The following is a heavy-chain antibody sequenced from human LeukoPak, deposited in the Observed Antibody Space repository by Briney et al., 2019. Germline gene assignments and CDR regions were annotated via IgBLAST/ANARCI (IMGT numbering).Heavy chain of an antibody. CDR1: GYTFTGYY. J-gene: IGHJ3*02. D-gene: IGHD6-19*01. CDR2: INPNGADT. CDR3: ARDMVQIYSSGWRYDAFDI. Sequence: ASVKVSCKASGYTFTGYYMHWVRQAPGQRLEWMGWINPNGADTNYAQKFQGRVTMTRDTSISTAYMELSRLRSDDTALYYCARDMVQIYSSGWRYDAFDIWGQGTMATVSS. V-gene: IGHV1-2*02.